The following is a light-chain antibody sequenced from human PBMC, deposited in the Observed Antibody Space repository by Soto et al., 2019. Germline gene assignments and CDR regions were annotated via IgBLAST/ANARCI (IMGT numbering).Light chain of an antibody. CDR1: QSVSVH. V-gene: IGKV3-11*01. CDR3: VQRTTWPWT. J-gene: IGKJ1*01. Sequence: EIVLTQSPGTLSLSPGERATLSCRASQSVSVHLAWYQQKPGQAPRLLIYDASNRATGIPARFSGSGSRTDFTLPISSLEPEDFAVYHCVQRTTWPWTCGQGSKVEIK. CDR2: DAS.